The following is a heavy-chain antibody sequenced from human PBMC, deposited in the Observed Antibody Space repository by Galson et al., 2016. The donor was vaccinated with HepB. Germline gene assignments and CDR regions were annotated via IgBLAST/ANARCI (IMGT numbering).Heavy chain of an antibody. CDR3: ANPTSSPVRIDY. J-gene: IGHJ4*02. V-gene: IGHV4-39*01. CDR2: IYYIGST. D-gene: IGHD2-2*01. Sequence: SETLSLTCTVSGGSVRSSDYYWGWIRQPPGKGLEWIATIYYIGSTYYNPSLESRVTISVDTSKNQFSLKVTSVTAADTAVYYCANPTSSPVRIDYWGQGILVTVSS. CDR1: GGSVRSSDYY.